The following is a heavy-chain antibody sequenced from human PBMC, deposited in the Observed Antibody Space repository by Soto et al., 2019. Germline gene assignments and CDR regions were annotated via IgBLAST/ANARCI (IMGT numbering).Heavy chain of an antibody. CDR3: ARDPVPRGSSYYYYGMDV. J-gene: IGHJ6*02. Sequence: SETLSLTCTVSGGSISSYYWSWIRQPAGKGLEWIGRIYTSGSTNYNPSLKSRVTMSVDTSKNQFSLKLSSVTAADTAVYYCARDPVPRGSSYYYYGMDVWGQGTTVTVS. V-gene: IGHV4-4*07. CDR1: GGSISSYY. D-gene: IGHD6-6*01. CDR2: IYTSGST.